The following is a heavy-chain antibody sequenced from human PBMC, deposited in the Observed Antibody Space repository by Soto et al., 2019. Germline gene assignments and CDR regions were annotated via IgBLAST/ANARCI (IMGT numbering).Heavy chain of an antibody. J-gene: IGHJ6*02. D-gene: IGHD2-21*02. CDR2: IHYTGSI. V-gene: IGHV4-30-4*01. CDR1: GGCINSEHYH. CDR3: VREDDGGDRDYYGLDV. Sequence: QVQLQESGPGLVRPSQTLSLTCTVSGGCINSEHYHWTWIRQAPGKGLEWIGYIHYTGSIRYNPYLHSLVTISVDTSKNPFTLNLSSVTAADTALYFCVREDDGGDRDYYGLDVWGQGTTVTVSS.